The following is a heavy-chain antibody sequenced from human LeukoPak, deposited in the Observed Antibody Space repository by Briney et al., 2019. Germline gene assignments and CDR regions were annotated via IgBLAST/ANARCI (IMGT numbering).Heavy chain of an antibody. J-gene: IGHJ4*02. CDR2: IHHSGTT. CDR3: ARHLRYPNIAVTGIDY. D-gene: IGHD6-19*01. V-gene: IGHV4-4*02. Sequence: SETLSLTCAVSGGSIRSSNWWSWVRQSPGKGLECIGDIHHSGTTNYSPSLKSRVTISVDTSKNQFSLRLSSVTAADTAVYYCARHLRYPNIAVTGIDYWGQGTPVSV. CDR1: GGSIRSSNW.